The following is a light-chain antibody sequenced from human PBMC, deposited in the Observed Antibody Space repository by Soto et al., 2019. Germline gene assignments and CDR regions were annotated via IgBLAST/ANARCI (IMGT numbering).Light chain of an antibody. CDR1: QSVSSSY. Sequence: EIVLTQSPGTLSLSPGERATLSCRASQSVSSSYLAWYQQKPGQAPRLLIYGASSRATGIPDRFSGSGSGTDFPLTISRLEPEDFAVYYCQQYGDSPRTFGQVTKVEIK. CDR2: GAS. CDR3: QQYGDSPRT. V-gene: IGKV3-20*01. J-gene: IGKJ1*01.